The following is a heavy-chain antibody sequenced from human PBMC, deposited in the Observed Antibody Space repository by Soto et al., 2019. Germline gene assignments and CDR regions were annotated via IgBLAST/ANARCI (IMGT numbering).Heavy chain of an antibody. CDR1: GGTFSSYA. CDR3: AAYCGGDCYRVYYYGMDV. CDR2: IIPIFGTA. Sequence: GASVKVSCKASGGTFSSYAISWVRQAPGQGLEWMGGIIPIFGTANYAQKFQGRVTITADESTSTAYMELSSLRSEDTAVYYCAAYCGGDCYRVYYYGMDVWGQGTTVTVS. V-gene: IGHV1-69*13. D-gene: IGHD2-21*02. J-gene: IGHJ6*02.